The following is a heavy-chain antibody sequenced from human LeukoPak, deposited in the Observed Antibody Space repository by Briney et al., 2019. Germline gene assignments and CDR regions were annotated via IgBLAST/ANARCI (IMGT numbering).Heavy chain of an antibody. J-gene: IGHJ6*03. CDR2: IYYRGST. CDR3: ARVSGSSSWDMDV. V-gene: IGHV4-39*07. Sequence: SETLSLTCTVSGDSISSSSYYWGWIRQPPGKGLEWIGSIYYRGSTYYNPSLKSRVTMSVDTSKNQFSLKLSSVTAADTAVYYCARVSGSSSWDMDVWGKGTTVTVSS. CDR1: GDSISSSSYY. D-gene: IGHD6-13*01.